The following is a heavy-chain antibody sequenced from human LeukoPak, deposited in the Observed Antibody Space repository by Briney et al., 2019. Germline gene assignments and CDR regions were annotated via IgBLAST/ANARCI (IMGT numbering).Heavy chain of an antibody. D-gene: IGHD2-2*01. J-gene: IGHJ4*02. CDR3: AREYCSSTSCYSDYFDY. Sequence: SETLSLTCTVSGGSISSGSYYWSWIRQPAGKGLEWIGRIYTSGSTNYNPSLKSRVTISVDTSKNQFSLKLSSVTAADTAVYYCAREYCSSTSCYSDYFDYWGQGTLVTVSS. V-gene: IGHV4-61*02. CDR1: GGSISSGSYY. CDR2: IYTSGST.